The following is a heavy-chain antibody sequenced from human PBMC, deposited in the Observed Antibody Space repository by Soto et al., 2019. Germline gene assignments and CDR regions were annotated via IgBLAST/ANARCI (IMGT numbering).Heavy chain of an antibody. CDR1: GGSISEKY. CDR2: IFDNGHT. CDR3: VASLAASGLNWLDP. Sequence: SETLSLTCIVSGGSISEKYWNWVRQPPGKGLEWLGLIFDNGHTDYNPSLKSRGTMSVDASKNQFSLSLTSMTAADTAVYYCVASLAASGLNWLDPWGRGTLVTVSS. V-gene: IGHV4-4*07. J-gene: IGHJ5*02. D-gene: IGHD6-13*01.